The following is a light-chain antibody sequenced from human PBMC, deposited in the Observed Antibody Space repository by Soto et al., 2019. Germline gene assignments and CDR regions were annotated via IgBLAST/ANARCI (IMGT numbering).Light chain of an antibody. CDR2: WAS. V-gene: IGKV4-1*01. CDR1: QSVLSSSNNKNY. CDR3: QQYFGSPLT. Sequence: DIVMTQSPDSLAVSLVERATVNCKSSQSVLSSSNNKNYLAWYVQKPGQAPKLLIYWASTRESGVPDRFSGSGSGTDFTLTIDGLQAEDVAVYYCQQYFGSPLTFGGGTKVEIK. J-gene: IGKJ4*01.